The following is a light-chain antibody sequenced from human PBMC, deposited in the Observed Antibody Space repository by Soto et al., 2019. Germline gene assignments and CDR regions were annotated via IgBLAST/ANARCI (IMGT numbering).Light chain of an antibody. CDR1: SSNIGSHY. CDR3: AVWDYSLSGPV. CDR2: NNN. V-gene: IGLV1-47*02. Sequence: QSVLTQPPSASGTPGQRVAISCSGSSSNIGSHYVYWYQQLPGTAPKLLIYNNNQRPSGVPDRFSGSKSGTSASLAIIGLRSDDASDYYCAVWDYSLSGPVFGGGTKLTVL. J-gene: IGLJ3*02.